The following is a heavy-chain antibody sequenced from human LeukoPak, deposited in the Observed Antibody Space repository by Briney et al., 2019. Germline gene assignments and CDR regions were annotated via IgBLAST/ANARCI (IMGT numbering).Heavy chain of an antibody. CDR3: AKDSYGDYVLDY. V-gene: IGHV3-23*01. J-gene: IGHJ4*02. CDR2: ISGSGGST. CDR1: GFTFSSYA. D-gene: IGHD4-17*01. Sequence: GGSLRLSCAASGFTFSSYAMSWVHQAPGKGLEWVSAISGSGGSTYYADSVKGRFTISRDNSKNTLYLQMNSLRAEDTAVYYCAKDSYGDYVLDYWGQGTLVTVSS.